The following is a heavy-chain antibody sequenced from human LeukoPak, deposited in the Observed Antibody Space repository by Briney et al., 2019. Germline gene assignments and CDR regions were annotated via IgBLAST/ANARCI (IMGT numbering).Heavy chain of an antibody. D-gene: IGHD3-10*01. J-gene: IGHJ4*02. CDR2: IKQDGSEK. CDR3: ARTGDYGSGRYFRPFDY. Sequence: GGSLRLSCAASGFTFSSYWMSWVRQAPGKGLEWVANIKQDGSEKYYVDSVKGRFTISRDNAKESLFLQMNSLRAEDTAVYYCARTGDYGSGRYFRPFDYWGQGTLVTVSS. V-gene: IGHV3-7*01. CDR1: GFTFSSYW.